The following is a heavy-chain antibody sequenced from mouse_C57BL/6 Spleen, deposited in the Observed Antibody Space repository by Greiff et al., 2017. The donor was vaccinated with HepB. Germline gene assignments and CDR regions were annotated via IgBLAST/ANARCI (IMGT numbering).Heavy chain of an antibody. CDR2: INPSNGGT. D-gene: IGHD1-1*01. J-gene: IGHJ1*03. CDR3: ASYYYGSSLVPLNDV. Sequence: VQLQQPGTELVKPGASVKLSCKASGYTFTSYWMHWVKQRPGQGLEWIGNINPSNGGTNYNEMFKSKATLTVDKSSSTAYMQLSSLTSEDSAVYYCASYYYGSSLVPLNDVWGTGTTVTVSS. V-gene: IGHV1-53*01. CDR1: GYTFTSYW.